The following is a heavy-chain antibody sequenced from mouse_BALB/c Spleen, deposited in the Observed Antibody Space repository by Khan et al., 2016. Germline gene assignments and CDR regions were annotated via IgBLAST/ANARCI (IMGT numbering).Heavy chain of an antibody. D-gene: IGHD2-3*01. CDR2: IRSKSNNYAT. Sequence: EVQLVESGGGLVQPKGSLKLSCAASGFTFNIYAMNWVRQAPGKGLEWVARIRSKSNNYATYYADSVKDRFTISRDDSQSMLYLQMNNLKTEDTAMYYCVRQRLLTPYWYFDVWGAGTTVTVSS. V-gene: IGHV10-1*02. CDR3: VRQRLLTPYWYFDV. CDR1: GFTFNIYA. J-gene: IGHJ1*01.